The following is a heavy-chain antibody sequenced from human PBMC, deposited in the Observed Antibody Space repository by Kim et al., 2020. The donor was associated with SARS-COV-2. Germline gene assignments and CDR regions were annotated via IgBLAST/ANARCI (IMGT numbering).Heavy chain of an antibody. J-gene: IGHJ4*02. V-gene: IGHV3-13*01. CDR3: ARGRGDNWNYADY. D-gene: IGHD1-7*01. Sequence: PGSVKGRFTISRENAKNSLYLQMNSLRAGDTAVYYCARGRGDNWNYADYWGQGTLVTVSS.